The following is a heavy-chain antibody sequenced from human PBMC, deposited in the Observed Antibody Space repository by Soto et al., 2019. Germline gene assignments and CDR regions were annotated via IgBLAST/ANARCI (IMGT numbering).Heavy chain of an antibody. CDR1: GGSFSSNHW. J-gene: IGHJ4*02. Sequence: SETLSLTCAVSGGSFSSNHWWSWVRQPPGKGLEWIAEIYHRGRTNYNPSLKSRVTISADKSKNLFSLSLNSVTAADTAVYFCVRHGEVFFDYWGQGTLVTVSS. CDR3: VRHGEVFFDY. V-gene: IGHV4-4*02. CDR2: IYHRGRT.